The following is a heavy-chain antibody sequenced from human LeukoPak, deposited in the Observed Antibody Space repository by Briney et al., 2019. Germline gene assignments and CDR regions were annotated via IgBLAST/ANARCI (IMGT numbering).Heavy chain of an antibody. CDR2: INHSGST. CDR3: ARGRYGSALDY. D-gene: IGHD3-10*01. J-gene: IGHJ4*02. V-gene: IGHV4-34*01. CDR1: GGSLSGYY. Sequence: SETLSLTCAVHGGSLSGYYWSWIRQPPGKGLEWIGEINHSGSTNYNPSLKSRVTISVDTSKNQFSLKLSSVTAADTAVYYCARGRYGSALDYWGQGTLVTVSS.